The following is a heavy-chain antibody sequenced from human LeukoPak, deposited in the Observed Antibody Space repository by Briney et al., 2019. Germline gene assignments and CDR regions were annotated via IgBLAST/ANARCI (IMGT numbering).Heavy chain of an antibody. CDR1: GGTCSSYA. D-gene: IGHD1-26*01. CDR3: ARLGGNLRTDY. Sequence: ASVKVSCKASGGTCSSYAISWVRQAPGQGLEWMGGIIPIFGTANYAQKFQGRVTITADKSTSTAYMELSSLRSEDTAVYYCARLGGNLRTDYWGQGTLVTVSS. V-gene: IGHV1-69*06. CDR2: IIPIFGTA. J-gene: IGHJ4*02.